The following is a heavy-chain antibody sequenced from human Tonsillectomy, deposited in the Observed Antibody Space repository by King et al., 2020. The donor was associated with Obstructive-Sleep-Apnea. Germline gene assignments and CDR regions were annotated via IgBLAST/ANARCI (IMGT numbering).Heavy chain of an antibody. CDR2: IRNDGSNE. CDR1: GFTFSSYG. D-gene: IGHD3-10*01. Sequence: VQLVESGGGVVQPGGSLRLSCAASGFTFSSYGMHWVRQAPGKGLEWVAFIRNDGSNEYYADSVKGRFTISRDNSKNTLYLQMYSLRPEDTAVYYCARHPVPDASGPLLIPCGIDGWGQGTTVTVSS. V-gene: IGHV3-30*02. J-gene: IGHJ6*02. CDR3: ARHPVPDASGPLLIPCGIDG.